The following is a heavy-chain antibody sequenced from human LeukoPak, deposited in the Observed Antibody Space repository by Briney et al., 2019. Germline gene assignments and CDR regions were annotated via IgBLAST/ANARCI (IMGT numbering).Heavy chain of an antibody. Sequence: ASVNVSFKASVYTFTDYYIHWMRQPPGQGLEWMGWINPKRGVTTYAQKFQGRVTMTRDTSITTAYMELTRLRSDDTTIYYCARERNYGDYGNAFDVWGQGTKVTVSS. CDR1: VYTFTDYY. CDR3: ARERNYGDYGNAFDV. V-gene: IGHV1-2*02. D-gene: IGHD4-17*01. CDR2: INPKRGVT. J-gene: IGHJ3*01.